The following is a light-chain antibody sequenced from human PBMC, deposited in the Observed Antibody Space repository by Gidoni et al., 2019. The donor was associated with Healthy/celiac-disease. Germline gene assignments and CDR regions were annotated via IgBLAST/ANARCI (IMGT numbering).Light chain of an antibody. V-gene: IGLV3-21*02. CDR3: QVWDSSSDLAV. J-gene: IGLJ7*01. CDR1: NIGSKS. Sequence: SYVLTPPPSVSVAPGQTARITCGGNNIGSKSVHWYQQKPGQAPVLVVYDDSDRPSGIPERFSGSNSGNTATLTISRVEAGDEADYYCQVWDSSSDLAVFGGGTQLTVL. CDR2: DDS.